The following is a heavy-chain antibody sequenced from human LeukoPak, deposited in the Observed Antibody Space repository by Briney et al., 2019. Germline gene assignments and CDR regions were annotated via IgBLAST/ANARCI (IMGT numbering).Heavy chain of an antibody. Sequence: PGRTLRVSCAAPGFTFSSYEMNWVRQAPGKGLEWVSYISSSGSTIYYADPVKGRFTISRDNAKNSLYLQMNSLRAEDTAVYYCASESNYYGSGSYDHWGQGTLVTVSS. CDR2: ISSSGSTI. CDR1: GFTFSSYE. CDR3: ASESNYYGSGSYDH. D-gene: IGHD3-10*01. J-gene: IGHJ4*02. V-gene: IGHV3-48*03.